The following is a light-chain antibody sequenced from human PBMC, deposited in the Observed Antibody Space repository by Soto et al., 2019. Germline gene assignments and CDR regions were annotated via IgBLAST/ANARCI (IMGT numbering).Light chain of an antibody. J-gene: IGLJ2*01. Sequence: QSVLTQPRSVSGSPGQSVTISCTGTSSDVGGYNFVSWYQQHPGKAPKLMIYEVTKRPSGVPDRFSASKSGNTASLTISGLQAEDEADYYCCSYAGSNTLAFGGGTQLTVL. CDR3: CSYAGSNTLA. CDR2: EVT. CDR1: SSDVGGYNF. V-gene: IGLV2-11*01.